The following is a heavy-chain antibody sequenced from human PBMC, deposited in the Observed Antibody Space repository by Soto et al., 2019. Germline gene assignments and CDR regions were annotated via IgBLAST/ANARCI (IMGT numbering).Heavy chain of an antibody. D-gene: IGHD2-15*01. Sequence: QLQLQESGPGLVKPSETLSLTCTVSGGSISSSSYYWGWIRQPPGKGLEWIGSIFYSGSTYYNPSFKRRVTISVDTSKNQFSLKLSSVTAADTAVYYCARHLTYCSAGSCYSDFPYYGMDVWGQGTTVTVSS. CDR3: ARHLTYCSAGSCYSDFPYYGMDV. J-gene: IGHJ6*02. CDR1: GGSISSSSYY. CDR2: IFYSGST. V-gene: IGHV4-39*01.